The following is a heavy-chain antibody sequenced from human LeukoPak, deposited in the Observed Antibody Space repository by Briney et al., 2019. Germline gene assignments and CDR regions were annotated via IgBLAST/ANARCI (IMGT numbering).Heavy chain of an antibody. V-gene: IGHV3-21*01. D-gene: IGHD3-22*01. CDR3: XXXXXXXXXGYSLSYYYYYTDV. J-gene: IGHJ6*03. Sequence: GGSLRLSCAASGFTFSSYSMNWVRQAPGKGLEWVSSISSSSSYIYYADSVKGRFTISRDNAKNSLYLQMNSLRAEDTAVYYXXXXXXXXXXGYSLSYYYYYTDVWGKGTTVTISS. CDR2: ISSSSSYI. CDR1: GFTFSSYS.